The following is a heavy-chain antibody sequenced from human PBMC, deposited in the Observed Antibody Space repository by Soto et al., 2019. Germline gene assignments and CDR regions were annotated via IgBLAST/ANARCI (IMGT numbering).Heavy chain of an antibody. J-gene: IGHJ3*02. D-gene: IGHD6-13*01. V-gene: IGHV6-1*01. CDR2: TYYRSKWYN. CDR3: ATQHSSSWYGNAFDI. Sequence: SQTHSLTCAISGDSVSGNSAAWNWIRQSPSRGLEWLGRTYYRSKWYNDYAVSVKSRITINPDTSKNQFSLQLNSVTPEDTAVYYCATQHSSSWYGNAFDIWGQGTMVTVSS. CDR1: GDSVSGNSAA.